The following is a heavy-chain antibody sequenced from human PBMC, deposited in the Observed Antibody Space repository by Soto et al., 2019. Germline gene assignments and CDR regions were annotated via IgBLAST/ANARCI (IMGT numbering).Heavy chain of an antibody. J-gene: IGHJ2*01. CDR1: AASISSYY. Sequence: QVQLQESGPGLVRPSETLSLTCTVSAASISSYYWTWIRQPPGKGLEWIGHMYNSEDTKYNPSLNSRVPMSVDTSKNQFSLKLRSVTAADTAIYYCVRHATDRHGNAEDWYFDLWGRGTLVTVSS. D-gene: IGHD2-15*01. CDR3: VRHATDRHGNAEDWYFDL. CDR2: MYNSEDT. V-gene: IGHV4-59*08.